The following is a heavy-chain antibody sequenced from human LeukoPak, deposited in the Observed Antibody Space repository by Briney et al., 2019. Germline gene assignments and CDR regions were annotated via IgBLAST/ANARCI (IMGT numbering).Heavy chain of an antibody. V-gene: IGHV3-21*04. J-gene: IGHJ4*02. CDR1: GFTFSSYS. D-gene: IGHD1-26*01. Sequence: PGGSLRLSCAASGFTFSSYSMNWVRQAPGKGLEWVSSISSSSSYIYYADSVKGRFTISRDNSKNTLYLQMNSLRAEDTALYFCAKDVVGATFDYWGQGTLVTVSS. CDR2: ISSSSSYI. CDR3: AKDVVGATFDY.